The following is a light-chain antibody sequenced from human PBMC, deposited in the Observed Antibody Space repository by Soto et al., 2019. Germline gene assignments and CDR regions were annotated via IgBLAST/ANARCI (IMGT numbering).Light chain of an antibody. CDR3: CSYAGSTYV. CDR2: EGS. V-gene: IGLV2-23*01. CDR1: SSDVGSYNL. J-gene: IGLJ1*01. Sequence: QSALTQPASVSGSPGQSITISCTGTSSDVGSYNLVSWYQQHPGKAPKLMIYEGSKRPSGVSNRFSGSKSRNTASLTISGLQAEDEADYYCCSYAGSTYVFGTGTQLTVL.